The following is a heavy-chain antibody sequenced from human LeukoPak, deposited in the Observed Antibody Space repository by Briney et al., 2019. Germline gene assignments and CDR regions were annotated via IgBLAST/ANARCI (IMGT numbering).Heavy chain of an antibody. Sequence: GGSLRLSCAASGFTFGSYGMHWVRQAPGKGLEWVAFVRYDGSNKYYADSVKGRFTISRDNSKNTLYLQMNSLRAEDTAVYYCAKSSSSGWLFYLDYWGQGTLVTVSS. CDR2: VRYDGSNK. D-gene: IGHD6-19*01. V-gene: IGHV3-30*02. CDR3: AKSSSSGWLFYLDY. CDR1: GFTFGSYG. J-gene: IGHJ4*02.